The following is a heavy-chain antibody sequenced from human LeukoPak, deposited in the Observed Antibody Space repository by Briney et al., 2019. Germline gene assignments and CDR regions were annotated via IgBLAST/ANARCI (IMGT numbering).Heavy chain of an antibody. CDR3: AIGELPDY. D-gene: IGHD3-10*01. CDR1: GFTFDDYA. CDR2: ISWNSGSI. Sequence: GRSLRLSCAASGFTFDDYAMHWVRQAPGKGLEWVSGISWNSGSISYADSVKGRFTISRDNSKNTLYLQMNSLRAEDTAVYYCAIGELPDYWGQGTLVTVSS. J-gene: IGHJ4*02. V-gene: IGHV3-9*01.